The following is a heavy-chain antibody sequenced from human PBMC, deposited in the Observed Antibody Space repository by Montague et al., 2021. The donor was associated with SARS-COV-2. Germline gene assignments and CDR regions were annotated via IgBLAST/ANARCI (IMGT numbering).Heavy chain of an antibody. CDR2: IHYSGIT. CDR1: GDSISSGYFY. D-gene: IGHD2-2*01. CDR3: ARHLAISGPAAVSDY. J-gene: IGHJ4*02. V-gene: IGHV4-39*01. Sequence: SETLSLTCTVSGDSISSGYFYWVWIRQPLGKGLEWVGTIHYSGITYYNPSLKIRVTISVDTSRNQFSLKLSSVTAAGTAIYYCARHLAISGPAAVSDYWGQGTLVTVSS.